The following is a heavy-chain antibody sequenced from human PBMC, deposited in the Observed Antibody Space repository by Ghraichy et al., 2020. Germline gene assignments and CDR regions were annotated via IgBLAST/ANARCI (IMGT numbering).Heavy chain of an antibody. V-gene: IGHV4-39*01. CDR2: GYYSGRT. CDR3: ARHDINMMSGGWLDP. J-gene: IGHJ5*02. Sequence: ETLSLTCTVSGGSSRSSNYFWGWIRQPPGKGLEWIGSGYYSGRTYYNPSLKSRVTISVDTSENQFSLRLSSVTAADTAVYYCARHDINMMSGGWLDPWGQGTLVTVSS. D-gene: IGHD3-22*01. CDR1: GGSSRSSNYF.